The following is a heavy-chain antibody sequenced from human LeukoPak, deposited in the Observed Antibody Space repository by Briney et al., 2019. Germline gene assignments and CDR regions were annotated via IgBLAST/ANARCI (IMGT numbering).Heavy chain of an antibody. J-gene: IGHJ6*03. V-gene: IGHV3-43*01. CDR3: AKALEYGESDYMDA. CDR2: ISWDGGST. CDR1: GFTFDDYT. Sequence: GGSLRLSCAASGFTFDDYTMHWVRQAPGKGLEWVSLISWDGGSTYYADSVKGRFTISRDNSKNSLYLQMNSLRTEDTALYYCAKALEYGESDYMDAWGKGTTVTVSS. D-gene: IGHD4-17*01.